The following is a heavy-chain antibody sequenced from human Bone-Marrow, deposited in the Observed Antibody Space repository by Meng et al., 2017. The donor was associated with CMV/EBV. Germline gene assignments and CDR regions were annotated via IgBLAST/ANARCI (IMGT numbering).Heavy chain of an antibody. V-gene: IGHV1-2*02. J-gene: IGHJ5*02. D-gene: IGHD2-21*01. Sequence: ASVKVSCKASGYTFTEFYIHWVRQAPGQGLEWMGCINPHNGVTNYTHNFKGRFTLTRDTSINTAYMELSRLRSEDTAVYYCARLIAREANWFDPWGQGTLVTVSS. CDR3: ARLIAREANWFDP. CDR2: INPHNGVT. CDR1: GYTFTEFY.